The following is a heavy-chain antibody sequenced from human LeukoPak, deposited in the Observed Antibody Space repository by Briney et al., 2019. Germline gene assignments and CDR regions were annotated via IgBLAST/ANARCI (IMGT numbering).Heavy chain of an antibody. CDR3: ARGGQWLINS. V-gene: IGHV3-43*02. Sequence: GGSLRLSCTTSGFTFDDHAMHWVRQAPGKVLEWVSLVSRDGADTQYADSVKGRFTISRDSSKNNVYLQMSSLRTEDTALYYCARGGQWLINSWGQGTLVTVSS. CDR1: GFTFDDHA. CDR2: VSRDGADT. J-gene: IGHJ4*02. D-gene: IGHD6-19*01.